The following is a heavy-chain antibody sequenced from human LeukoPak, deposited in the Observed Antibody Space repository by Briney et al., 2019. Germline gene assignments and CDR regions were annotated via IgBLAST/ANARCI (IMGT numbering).Heavy chain of an antibody. J-gene: IGHJ4*02. CDR1: GFTFSSYS. CDR3: ARDMDSGSPYDY. D-gene: IGHD1-1*01. Sequence: GGSLRLSCAASGFTFSSYSMNWVRQAPGKGLEWVSSISSSSSYIYYADSVKGRFTISRDNAENSLYLQMNSLRAEDTAVYYCARDMDSGSPYDYWGQGTLVTVSS. CDR2: ISSSSSYI. V-gene: IGHV3-21*01.